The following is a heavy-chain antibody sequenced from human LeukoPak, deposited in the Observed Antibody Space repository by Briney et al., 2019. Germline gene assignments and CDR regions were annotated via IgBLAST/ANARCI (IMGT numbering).Heavy chain of an antibody. CDR3: AREYYYDSSGPAYFDY. CDR1: GASISSYY. Sequence: SETLSLTCTVSGASISSYYWSWIRQPPGKGLEWIGYIYYSGSTNYNPSLKSRVTISVDTSKNQFSLKLSSVTAADTAVYYCAREYYYDSSGPAYFDYWGQGTLVTVSS. V-gene: IGHV4-59*01. CDR2: IYYSGST. J-gene: IGHJ4*02. D-gene: IGHD3-22*01.